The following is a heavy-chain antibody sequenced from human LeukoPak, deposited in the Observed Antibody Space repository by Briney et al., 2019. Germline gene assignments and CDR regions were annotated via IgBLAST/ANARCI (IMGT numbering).Heavy chain of an antibody. CDR3: ARHVDTAMVDYYYYMDV. D-gene: IGHD5-18*01. J-gene: IGHJ6*03. CDR1: GGSIISDTYY. CDR2: AHYTGET. V-gene: IGHV4-39*01. Sequence: SETLSLTCSVSGGSIISDTYYWAWIRQPPGKGLEWIGSAHYTGETYYNPSLKSRVTISVDTSKSQFSLKLSSVTAADTAVYYCARHVDTAMVDYYYYMDVWGKGTTVTVSS.